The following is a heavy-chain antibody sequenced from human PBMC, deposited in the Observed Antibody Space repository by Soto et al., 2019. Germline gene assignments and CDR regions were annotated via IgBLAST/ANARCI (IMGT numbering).Heavy chain of an antibody. V-gene: IGHV2-5*01. CDR3: AHRDQPLLCLNWYDP. CDR2: IYWNDDK. D-gene: IGHD2-2*01. CDR1: GFSLRTSGVG. J-gene: IGHJ5*02. Sequence: SGPTLVNPTHTLTLTCTFSGFSLRTSGVGVGWIRQPPGKALAWLALIYWNDDKPYSPSLKTRLTITQDTSKNPVVLTMTNIAPVNTTTYYWAHRDQPLLCLNWYDPWGQGTLGTVAS.